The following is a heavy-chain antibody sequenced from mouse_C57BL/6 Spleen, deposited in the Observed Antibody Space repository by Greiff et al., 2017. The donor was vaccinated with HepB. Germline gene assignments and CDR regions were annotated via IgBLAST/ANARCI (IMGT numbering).Heavy chain of an antibody. CDR1: GYSITSGYY. D-gene: IGHD2-1*01. J-gene: IGHJ2*01. Sequence: EVQLVESGPGLVKPSQSLSLTCSVTGYSITSGYYWNWIRQFPGNKLEWMGYISYDGSNNYNPSLKNRISITRDTSKNQFFLKLNSVTTEDTATYYCAREGIYYGNPYYFDYWGQGTTLTVSS. CDR2: ISYDGSN. V-gene: IGHV3-6*01. CDR3: AREGIYYGNPYYFDY.